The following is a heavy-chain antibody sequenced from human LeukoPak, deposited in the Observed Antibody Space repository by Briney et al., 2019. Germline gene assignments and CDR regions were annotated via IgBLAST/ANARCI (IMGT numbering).Heavy chain of an antibody. J-gene: IGHJ3*02. D-gene: IGHD6-19*01. CDR1: GYTFTGYY. V-gene: IGHV1-2*02. CDR3: ARDLYSSGWTDAFDI. Sequence: GASVKVSCKASGYTFTGYYMYWVRQAPGQGLEWMGWINPNSGDTNYSQKFQGRVSMTRDTSINTAYMELSRLTSDDTAVYYCARDLYSSGWTDAFDIWGQGTMVTVSS. CDR2: INPNSGDT.